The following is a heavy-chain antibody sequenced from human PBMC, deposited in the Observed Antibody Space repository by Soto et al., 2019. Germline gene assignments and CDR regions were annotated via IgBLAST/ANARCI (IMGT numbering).Heavy chain of an antibody. V-gene: IGHV3-15*01. CDR3: TTEYVLEWLPNYYYYMDV. J-gene: IGHJ6*03. D-gene: IGHD3-3*01. CDR1: GFTFSNAW. Sequence: GGSLRLSCAASGFTFSNAWMSWVRQAPGKGLEWVGRIKSKTDGGTTDYVAPVKGRFTISRDDSKNTLYLQMNSLKTEDTAVYYCTTEYVLEWLPNYYYYMDVWGKGTTVTVSS. CDR2: IKSKTDGGTT.